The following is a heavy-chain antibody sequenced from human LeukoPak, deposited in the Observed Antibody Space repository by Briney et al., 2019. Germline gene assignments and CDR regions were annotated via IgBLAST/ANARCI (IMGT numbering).Heavy chain of an antibody. CDR3: AKDSYYYDSSGYFYFQH. V-gene: IGHV3-30*18. D-gene: IGHD3-22*01. J-gene: IGHJ1*01. CDR1: GFTFSSFD. Sequence: GRSLRLSCVVSGFTFSSFDMHWVRQAPGKGLEWVAAITYDGSNKYYANSVKGRVTISRDNSKNSLHLQMNSLRTEDTALYYCAKDSYYYDSSGYFYFQHWGQGTLVTVSS. CDR2: ITYDGSNK.